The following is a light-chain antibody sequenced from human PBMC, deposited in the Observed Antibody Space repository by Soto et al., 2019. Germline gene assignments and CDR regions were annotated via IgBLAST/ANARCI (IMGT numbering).Light chain of an antibody. CDR2: DAS. CDR3: QQFNDWPRT. Sequence: DIEMSQSPSSLSASVGDRVTITCRASQSLNRWLAWYQQKPGKAPKLLIYDASSLQSGVPSRFSGSGSGTEFALTISTLQSGDFGIYYCQQFNDWPRTFGQGTKVDIK. V-gene: IGKV1-5*01. J-gene: IGKJ1*01. CDR1: QSLNRW.